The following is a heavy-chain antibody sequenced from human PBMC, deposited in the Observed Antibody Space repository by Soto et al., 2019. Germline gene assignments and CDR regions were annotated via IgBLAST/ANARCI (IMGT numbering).Heavy chain of an antibody. V-gene: IGHV3-33*01. J-gene: IGHJ6*02. CDR1: GFTFSSYG. Sequence: GGSLRLSCAASGFTFSSYGMHWVRQAPGKGLEWVAVIWYDGGNKYYADSVKGRFTIFRDNSKNTLYLQMNSLRAEDTAVYYCARGVGSYYYGMDVWGQGTTVTVSS. CDR3: ARGVGSYYYGMDV. CDR2: IWYDGGNK. D-gene: IGHD1-26*01.